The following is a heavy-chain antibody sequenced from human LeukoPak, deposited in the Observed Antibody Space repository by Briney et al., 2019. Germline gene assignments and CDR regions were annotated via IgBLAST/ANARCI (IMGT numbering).Heavy chain of an antibody. D-gene: IGHD3-9*01. Sequence: GGSLRLSCAASGFTFSSYSMNWVRQAPGKGLEWVSSISSSSSYIYYADSVKGRFTISRDNAKNSLYLQMNSLRAEDTAVYYCAREGAYDILTGYYYYYYYYMDVWGKGATVTVSS. CDR2: ISSSSSYI. J-gene: IGHJ6*03. V-gene: IGHV3-21*01. CDR3: AREGAYDILTGYYYYYYYYMDV. CDR1: GFTFSSYS.